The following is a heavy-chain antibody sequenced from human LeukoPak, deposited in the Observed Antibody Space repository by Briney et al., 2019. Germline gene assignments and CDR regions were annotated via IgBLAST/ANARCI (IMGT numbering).Heavy chain of an antibody. CDR2: IYYSGST. J-gene: IGHJ3*02. V-gene: IGHV4-39*07. Sequence: SETLSLTCTVSGGSISSSSYYWGWIRQPPGKGLEWIGSIYYSGSTYYNPSLKSRVTISVDTSKNQFSLKLSSVTAADTAVYYCARLKIYGSGSYDAFDIWGQGTMVTVSS. CDR3: ARLKIYGSGSYDAFDI. CDR1: GGSISSSSYY. D-gene: IGHD3-10*01.